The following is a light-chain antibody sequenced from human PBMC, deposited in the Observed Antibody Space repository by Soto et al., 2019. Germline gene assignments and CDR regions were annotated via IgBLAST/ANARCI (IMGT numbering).Light chain of an antibody. V-gene: IGKV3-20*01. J-gene: IGKJ4*01. CDR2: GAS. Sequence: EIVLTQSPETLSLYPGQRATVCCRARQSVNDNYLAWYQQKPGQAPRLLIYGASIRATGIPDRFSGSGSGTDFTLTISSLEPEDFSVYYCQQYNSWPLTFGGGTKVDIK. CDR3: QQYNSWPLT. CDR1: QSVNDNY.